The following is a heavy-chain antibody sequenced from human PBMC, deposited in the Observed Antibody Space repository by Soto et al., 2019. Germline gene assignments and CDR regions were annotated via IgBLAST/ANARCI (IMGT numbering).Heavy chain of an antibody. D-gene: IGHD3-3*01. J-gene: IGHJ4*02. CDR3: ARRGTDFWNGVNTLQY. CDR1: VGSISSSNW. V-gene: IGHV4-4*02. Sequence: SETLSLTCDFSVGSISSSNWWSWVRQPPGKGLEWIGEIYHSGSTYYNPSLESRLTISLDKSKNQFSLNLTSVTAADTAMYYCARRGTDFWNGVNTLQYWRQGTLVSVSS. CDR2: IYHSGST.